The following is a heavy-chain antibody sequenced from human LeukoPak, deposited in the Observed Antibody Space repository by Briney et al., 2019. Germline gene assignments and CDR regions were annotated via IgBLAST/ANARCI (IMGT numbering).Heavy chain of an antibody. Sequence: ASVKVSCKASGYTFTSYYMHWVRQAPGQGLEWMGIINPSGGSTSYAQKFQGRVTMTRDTSTSTAYMELSSLRSEDTAVYYCATRGRGARDYDFWSGYYDFDYWGQGTLVTVSS. CDR3: ATRGRGARDYDFWSGYYDFDY. V-gene: IGHV1-46*01. D-gene: IGHD3-3*01. J-gene: IGHJ4*02. CDR2: INPSGGST. CDR1: GYTFTSYY.